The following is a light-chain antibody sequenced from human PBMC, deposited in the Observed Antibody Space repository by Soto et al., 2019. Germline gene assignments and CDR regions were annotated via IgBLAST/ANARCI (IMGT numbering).Light chain of an antibody. J-gene: IGKJ2*01. V-gene: IGKV3-15*01. CDR2: GAS. CDR1: QSVSSN. Sequence: DIVMTQSPATLSVSPGERATLSCRASQSVSSNLDWYQQKPGQAPRLLIYGASTRATGIPARFSGSGSGTEFTHTIISLQSEDFADYYCQQYNNWQYTFGQGTKLEIK. CDR3: QQYNNWQYT.